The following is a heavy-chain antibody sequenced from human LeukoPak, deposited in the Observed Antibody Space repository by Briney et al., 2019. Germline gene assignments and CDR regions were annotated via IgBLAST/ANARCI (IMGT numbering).Heavy chain of an antibody. CDR1: GFTFSSYS. CDR2: ITSSSSYI. J-gene: IGHJ4*02. CDR3: ARAVATYFDY. D-gene: IGHD5-12*01. Sequence: EGSLRLSCAASGFTFSSYSMSWVRQAPGKGLEWVSSITSSSSYIYYADSVKGRFTISRDNAKNSLYLQMNRLRAEDTAVYFCARAVATYFDYWGQGTLVTVSS. V-gene: IGHV3-21*01.